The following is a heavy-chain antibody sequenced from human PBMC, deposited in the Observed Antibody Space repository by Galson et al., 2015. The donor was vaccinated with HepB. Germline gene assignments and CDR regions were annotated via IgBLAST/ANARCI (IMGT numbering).Heavy chain of an antibody. D-gene: IGHD6-19*01. J-gene: IGHJ4*02. CDR3: VKDYGIAVTGTEYYFDQ. Sequence: LRLSCAASGFPFNIYGMHWVRQAPGKGLEWVSTISHDGATKYYADSVRGRFTMSRDNSKNTVSLQMNGLRAEDTAVYYCVKDYGIAVTGTEYYFDQWGQGTLVTVFS. V-gene: IGHV3-30*18. CDR2: ISHDGATK. CDR1: GFPFNIYG.